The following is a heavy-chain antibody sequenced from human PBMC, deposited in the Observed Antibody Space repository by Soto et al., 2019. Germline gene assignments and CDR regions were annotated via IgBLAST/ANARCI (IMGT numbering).Heavy chain of an antibody. Sequence: EVQLLESGGALVQPGGSLRLSCAASGFTFSSYAMSWVRQAPGKGLEWVSLISGSGGGTYYAESVKGRFTISRDNSKNTLKRKMNSLRAEDTAVFYCAKHLSNGSPDYWGQGTLVTVSS. CDR3: AKHLSNGSPDY. CDR1: GFTFSSYA. J-gene: IGHJ4*02. CDR2: ISGSGGGT. D-gene: IGHD2-15*01. V-gene: IGHV3-23*01.